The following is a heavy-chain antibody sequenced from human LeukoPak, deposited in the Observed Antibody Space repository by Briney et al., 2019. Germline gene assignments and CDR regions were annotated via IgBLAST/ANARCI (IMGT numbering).Heavy chain of an antibody. CDR1: GGSISSGSYY. J-gene: IGHJ5*02. Sequence: SQTLSLTCTASGGSISSGSYYWSWIRQPAGKGLEWIGRIYTSGSTNYNPSLKSRVTISVDTSKNQFSLKLSSVTAADTAVYYCAREGALLWFGELFRNWFDPWGQGTLVTVSS. CDR2: IYTSGST. D-gene: IGHD3-10*01. CDR3: AREGALLWFGELFRNWFDP. V-gene: IGHV4-61*02.